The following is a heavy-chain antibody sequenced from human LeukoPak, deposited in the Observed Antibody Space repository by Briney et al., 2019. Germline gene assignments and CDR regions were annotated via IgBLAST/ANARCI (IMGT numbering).Heavy chain of an antibody. CDR2: MFDSENT. D-gene: IGHD5-18*01. J-gene: IGHJ4*02. CDR3: ATIKRGSIFGYFDF. CDR1: GVSISSYY. V-gene: IGHV4-59*01. Sequence: SETLSLTCTVSGVSISSYYWSWIRQPPGKGLEWIGYMFDSENTNDNPSLKSRTTLSADTSKKQFSLRLSSVTAADTAVYYCATIKRGSIFGYFDFWGQGILVTVSS.